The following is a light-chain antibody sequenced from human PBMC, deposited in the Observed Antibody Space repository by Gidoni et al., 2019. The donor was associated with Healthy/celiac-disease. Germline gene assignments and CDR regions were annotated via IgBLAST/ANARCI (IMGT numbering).Light chain of an antibody. CDR1: QSISSW. CDR3: QQYNSSTWT. V-gene: IGKV1-5*03. Sequence: DIQMTQSPSTLSASVGDRVTITCRASQSISSWLAWYQQKPGKAPKLLIYKASSLESGVPSRFSGSGSGTEFTLTISSLQPDDFATYYCQQYNSSTWTFXQXTKVXIK. CDR2: KAS. J-gene: IGKJ1*01.